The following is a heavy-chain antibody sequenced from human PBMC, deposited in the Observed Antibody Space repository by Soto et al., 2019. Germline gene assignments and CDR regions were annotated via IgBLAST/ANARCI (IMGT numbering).Heavy chain of an antibody. J-gene: IGHJ3*02. CDR1: GGSISSYY. CDR3: ARGSSGYYYEYAFDI. D-gene: IGHD3-22*01. CDR2: IYYSGST. Sequence: PSETLSLTCTVSGGSISSYYWSWIRQPPGKGLEWIGYIYYSGSTYYNPSLKSRVTISVDTSKNQFSLKLSSVTAADTAVYYCARGSSGYYYEYAFDIWGQGTMVTVS. V-gene: IGHV4-59*12.